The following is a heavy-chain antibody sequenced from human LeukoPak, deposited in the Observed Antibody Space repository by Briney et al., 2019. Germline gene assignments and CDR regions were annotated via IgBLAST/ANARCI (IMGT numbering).Heavy chain of an antibody. V-gene: IGHV3-49*04. Sequence: PGGSLRLSCTASGFTFGDYAMSWVRQAPGKGLEWVGFIRSKAYGGTTEYAASVKGRFTISRDDSKSIAYLQMNSLKTEDTAVYYCTRDLATNYDFWSGLGGYWGQGTLVTVSS. CDR2: IRSKAYGGTT. CDR1: GFTFGDYA. J-gene: IGHJ4*02. D-gene: IGHD3-3*01. CDR3: TRDLATNYDFWSGLGGY.